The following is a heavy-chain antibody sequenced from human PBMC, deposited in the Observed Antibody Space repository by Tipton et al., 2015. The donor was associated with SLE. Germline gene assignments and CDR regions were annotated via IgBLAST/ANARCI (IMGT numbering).Heavy chain of an antibody. D-gene: IGHD5-12*01. J-gene: IGHJ4*02. Sequence: SLRLSCAASGFTFSSYGMHWVRQAPGKGLEWVSSISSSSSYIYYADSVKGRFTISRDNAKNSLYLQMNSLRAEDTAVYYCAREGYSGYDRKSYYFDYWGQGTLVTVSS. V-gene: IGHV3-21*04. CDR2: ISSSSSYI. CDR3: AREGYSGYDRKSYYFDY. CDR1: GFTFSSYG.